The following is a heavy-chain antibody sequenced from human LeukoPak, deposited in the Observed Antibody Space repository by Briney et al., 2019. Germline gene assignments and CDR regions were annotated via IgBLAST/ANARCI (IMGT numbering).Heavy chain of an antibody. CDR2: IYYSGST. CDR1: GGSISSYY. D-gene: IGHD5-12*01. Sequence: SETLSLTCTVSGGSISSYYWSWIRQPPGKGLEWIGYIYYSGSTNHNPSLKSRVTISVDTSKNQFSLKLSSVTAADTAVYYCARVGWATHGICDYWGQGTLVTVSS. CDR3: ARVGWATHGICDY. J-gene: IGHJ4*02. V-gene: IGHV4-59*01.